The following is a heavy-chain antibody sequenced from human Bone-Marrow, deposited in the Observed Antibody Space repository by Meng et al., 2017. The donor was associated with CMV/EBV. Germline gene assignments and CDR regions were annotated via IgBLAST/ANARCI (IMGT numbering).Heavy chain of an antibody. D-gene: IGHD3-22*01. Sequence: SGPTLVKPTQTLTLTCTFSGFSLSTSGMRVSWIREPPGKALEWLERIDWDDDKFYSTSLKTRLTIPKDTSKNQVVLTMTNMDPVDTATYYCARIPRAGYYDSSGYDYFDYWGQGTLVTVSS. J-gene: IGHJ4*02. CDR1: GFSLSTSGMR. CDR3: ARIPRAGYYDSSGYDYFDY. CDR2: IDWDDDK. V-gene: IGHV2-70D*14.